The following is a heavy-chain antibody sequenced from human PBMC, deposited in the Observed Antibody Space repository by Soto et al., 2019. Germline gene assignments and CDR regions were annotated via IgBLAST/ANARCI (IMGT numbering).Heavy chain of an antibody. J-gene: IGHJ6*02. V-gene: IGHV1-3*01. CDR2: INAGNGNT. CDR1: GYTFTSYA. Sequence: QVQLVQSGAEVKKPGASVKVSCKASGYTFTSYAMHWVRQATGQRLEWMGWINAGNGNTKYSQKFQGRVTITRDTSASTAYMELSSMRSEDTAVYYCARDAPFYYYYGMDVWGQGTTVTVSS. CDR3: ARDAPFYYYYGMDV.